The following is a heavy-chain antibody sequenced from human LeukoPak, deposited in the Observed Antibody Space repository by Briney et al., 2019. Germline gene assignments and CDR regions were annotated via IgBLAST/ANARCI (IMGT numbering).Heavy chain of an antibody. Sequence: GGSLRLSCAASGFTFSSYGMHWVRQAPGKGLEWVAVISYDGSNKYYADSVKGRFTISRDNSENTLYLQMNSLRAEDTAVYYCARPTGSGGSYFHYFDYWGQGTLVTVSS. D-gene: IGHD3-10*01. V-gene: IGHV3-30*03. CDR1: GFTFSSYG. CDR3: ARPTGSGGSYFHYFDY. CDR2: ISYDGSNK. J-gene: IGHJ4*02.